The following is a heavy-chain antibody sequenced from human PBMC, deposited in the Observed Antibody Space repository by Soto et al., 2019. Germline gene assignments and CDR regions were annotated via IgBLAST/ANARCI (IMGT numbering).Heavy chain of an antibody. CDR2: INPNSGGT. CDR1: GYTFTGYY. V-gene: IGHV1-2*04. Sequence: ASVKVSCKASGYTFTGYYMHWVRQAPGQGLEGMGWINPNSGGTNYAQKFQGWVTMTRDTSISTAYMELSRLRSDDTAVYYCAREKLDTDDAFDIWGQGTMVTVSS. J-gene: IGHJ3*02. CDR3: AREKLDTDDAFDI. D-gene: IGHD1-1*01.